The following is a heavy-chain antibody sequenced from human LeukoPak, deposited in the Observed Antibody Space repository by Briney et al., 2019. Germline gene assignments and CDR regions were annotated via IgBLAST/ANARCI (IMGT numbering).Heavy chain of an antibody. Sequence: GASVKVSCKASGYTFAGYHVHWVRQAPGQGLEWMGWINPNSGGTNSAQKFQGRVTMTRDTSISTAYMELSGLTSDDTAIYFCTRDRPYTATMWFDTWSQGTLVTVSS. CDR1: GYTFAGYH. D-gene: IGHD5-18*01. CDR2: INPNSGGT. V-gene: IGHV1-2*02. CDR3: TRDRPYTATMWFDT. J-gene: IGHJ5*02.